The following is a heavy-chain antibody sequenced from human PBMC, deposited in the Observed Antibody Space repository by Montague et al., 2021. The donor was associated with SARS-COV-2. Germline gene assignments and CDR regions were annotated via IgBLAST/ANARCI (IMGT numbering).Heavy chain of an antibody. CDR2: IYHDGNT. V-gene: IGHV4-4*02. CDR3: AKLDGGGY. Sequence: SETLSLTCTVSGGSIGGSNWWSWVRQSPGKGLDWIGEIYHDGNTHYKPSLKSRVIMSVDKSKNQFSLRVTSVTAADTAVYYCAKLDGGGYWGQGTLVTVSS. D-gene: IGHD3-10*01. CDR1: GGSIGGSNW. J-gene: IGHJ4*01.